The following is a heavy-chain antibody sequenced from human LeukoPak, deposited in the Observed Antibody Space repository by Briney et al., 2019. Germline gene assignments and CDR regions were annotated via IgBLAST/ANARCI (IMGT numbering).Heavy chain of an antibody. J-gene: IGHJ6*03. Sequence: GGSLRLSCAASGLNVTYNYMSWVRQAPGKGLEWLSVIYSGGMTYYADSVKGRFIISRDNSKNTLYLQMNRLRAEDTAVYYCYPRPVLPAAFLPSGNYMDVWGKGTTVTVSS. D-gene: IGHD2-2*01. CDR3: YPRPVLPAAFLPSGNYMDV. CDR2: IYSGGMT. V-gene: IGHV3-53*01. CDR1: GLNVTYNY.